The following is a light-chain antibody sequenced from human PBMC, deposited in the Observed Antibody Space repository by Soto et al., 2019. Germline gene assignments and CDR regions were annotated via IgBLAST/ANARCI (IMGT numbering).Light chain of an antibody. Sequence: QSVLTQSPSASASLGASVKLTCTLSSGHSSYAIAWHQQQPEKGPQYLMKLNSDGSHSKGDGIPDRFSGSSSGAERYLTISSLQSEDEADYYCQTWGTGMVFGGGTKVTVL. CDR2: LNSDGSH. V-gene: IGLV4-69*01. J-gene: IGLJ3*02. CDR3: QTWGTGMV. CDR1: SGHSSYA.